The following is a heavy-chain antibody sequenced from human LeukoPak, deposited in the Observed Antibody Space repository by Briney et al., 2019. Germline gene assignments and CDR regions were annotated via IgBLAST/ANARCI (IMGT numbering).Heavy chain of an antibody. CDR2: IIPIFGTA. Sequence: ASVKVSCKASGGTFSSYAISWVRQAPGQGLEWMGGIIPIFGTANYTQKFQGRVTITADESTSTAYMELSSLRSEDTAVYYCARGNSSTRPRNYYYYYMDVWGKGTTVTISS. CDR3: ARGNSSTRPRNYYYYYMDV. D-gene: IGHD2/OR15-2a*01. CDR1: GGTFSSYA. J-gene: IGHJ6*03. V-gene: IGHV1-69*13.